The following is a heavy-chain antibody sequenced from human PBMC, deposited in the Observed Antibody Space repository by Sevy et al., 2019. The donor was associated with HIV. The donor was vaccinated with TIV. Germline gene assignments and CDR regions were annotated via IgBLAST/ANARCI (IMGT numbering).Heavy chain of an antibody. CDR2: INQDGSTK. CDR3: VRAMASADIF. V-gene: IGHV3-7*01. Sequence: GGSLRLSCAASGFTISSYWMLWVRQAPGKGLEWVANINQDGSTKYYLDSVKGRFTISKDNAKNSVVLQMNSLTAEDTGVYFCVRAMASADIFWGQGTLVTLSS. D-gene: IGHD3-10*01. CDR1: GFTISSYW. J-gene: IGHJ4*02.